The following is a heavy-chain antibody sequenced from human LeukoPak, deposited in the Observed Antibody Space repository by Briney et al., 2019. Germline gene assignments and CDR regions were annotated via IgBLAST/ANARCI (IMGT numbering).Heavy chain of an antibody. V-gene: IGHV1-2*02. D-gene: IGHD3-10*01. CDR2: INPNSGGT. CDR3: ARDSAYYYDAFDI. Sequence: ASVKVSCKASGYTFTGYYMRWVRQAPGQGLEWMGWINPNSGGTNYAQKFQGRVTMTRDTSISTAYMELSRLRSDDTAVYYCARDSAYYYDAFDIWGQGTMVTVSS. J-gene: IGHJ3*02. CDR1: GYTFTGYY.